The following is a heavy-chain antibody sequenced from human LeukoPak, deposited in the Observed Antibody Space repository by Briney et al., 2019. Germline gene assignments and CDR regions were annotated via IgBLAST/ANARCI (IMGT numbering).Heavy chain of an antibody. CDR1: GFTFSSYS. CDR3: ARDPVLLWFGEPDY. V-gene: IGHV3-21*01. D-gene: IGHD3-10*01. CDR2: ISSSSSYI. Sequence: NPGGSLRLSCAASGFTFSSYSMNWVRQAPGKGLEWVSSISSSSSYIYYADSVKGRFTISRDNAKSSLYLQMNSLRAEDTAVYYCARDPVLLWFGEPDYWGQGTLVTVSS. J-gene: IGHJ4*02.